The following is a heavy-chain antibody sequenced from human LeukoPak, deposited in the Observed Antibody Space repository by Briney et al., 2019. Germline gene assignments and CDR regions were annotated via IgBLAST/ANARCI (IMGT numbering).Heavy chain of an antibody. D-gene: IGHD2-15*01. CDR3: ARDGGSSGNGAYYMDV. CDR1: GFTFSGSA. V-gene: IGHV3-73*01. J-gene: IGHJ6*03. Sequence: GGPLRLSCAASGFTFSGSAMHWVRQASGKGLEWVGRIRSKANSYATAYAASVKGRFTISRDNAKNTLYLQMNNLRAEDTAVYYCARDGGSSGNGAYYMDVWGKGTTVTVSS. CDR2: IRSKANSYAT.